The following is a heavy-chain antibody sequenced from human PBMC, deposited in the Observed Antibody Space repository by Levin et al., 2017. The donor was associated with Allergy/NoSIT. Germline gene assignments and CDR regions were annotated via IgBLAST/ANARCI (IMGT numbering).Heavy chain of an antibody. CDR3: ARTPAVAGTEGSWYFDY. J-gene: IGHJ4*02. CDR1: GYTFTSYY. CDR2: INPSGGST. Sequence: ASVKVSCKASGYTFTSYYMHWVRQAPGQGLEWMGIINPSGGSTSYAQKFQGRVTMTRDTSTSTVYMELSSLRSEDTAVYYCARTPAVAGTEGSWYFDYWGQGTLVTVSS. V-gene: IGHV1-46*03. D-gene: IGHD6-19*01.